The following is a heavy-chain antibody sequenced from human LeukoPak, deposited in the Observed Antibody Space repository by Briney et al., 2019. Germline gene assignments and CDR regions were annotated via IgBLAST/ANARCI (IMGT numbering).Heavy chain of an antibody. Sequence: GGSLRLSCAASGFTFSSYGMHWVRQAPGKGLEWVAVISYDGSNKYYADSVKGRFTISRDNAKNSLYLQMNSLRAEDTAVYFCARVGALSSSWLLYWGQGTLVTVS. D-gene: IGHD6-13*01. V-gene: IGHV3-30*03. CDR3: ARVGALSSSWLLY. CDR2: ISYDGSNK. J-gene: IGHJ4*02. CDR1: GFTFSSYG.